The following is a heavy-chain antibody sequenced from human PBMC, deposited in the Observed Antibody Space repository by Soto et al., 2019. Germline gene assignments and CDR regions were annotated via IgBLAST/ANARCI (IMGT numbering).Heavy chain of an antibody. CDR2: INAGNGHT. CDR1: GYTFTNYA. CDR3: ARGRWTQTTAEYYRDY. Sequence: QVHLVQSATEVKMPGASVKLSCKASGYTFTNYAIHWVRQAPGQRLEWMVWINAGNGHTKYSQKFQGRVTVTRDPAATTAYMELSSLRSEDTAVYYCARGRWTQTTAEYYRDYWGQGNLVTVSS. J-gene: IGHJ4*02. D-gene: IGHD3-10*01. V-gene: IGHV1-3*01.